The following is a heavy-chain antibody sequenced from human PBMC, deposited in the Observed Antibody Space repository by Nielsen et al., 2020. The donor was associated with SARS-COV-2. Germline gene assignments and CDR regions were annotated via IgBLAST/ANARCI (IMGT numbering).Heavy chain of an antibody. D-gene: IGHD1-1*01. Sequence: GESLKISCAASEFTFSTYAMSWVRQAPGKGLEWVSAISVSGSTTYYTDSVEGRFTISRDNSKNTLYLQMDSLKAEDTAVYYCGRDQGWKGNDYWGQGTLVTVSS. CDR2: ISVSGSTT. V-gene: IGHV3-23*01. J-gene: IGHJ4*02. CDR3: GRDQGWKGNDY. CDR1: EFTFSTYA.